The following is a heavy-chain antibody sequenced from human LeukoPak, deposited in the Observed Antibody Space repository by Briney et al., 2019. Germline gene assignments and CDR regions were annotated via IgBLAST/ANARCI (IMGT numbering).Heavy chain of an antibody. Sequence: SETLSLTCTVSGGSISSGSYYWSWIRQPAGKGLEWIGRICTSGSTNYNPSLKSRVTISVDTSKNQFSLKLSSVTAADTAVYYCARGSGSYSYWGQGTLVTVSS. CDR1: GGSISSGSYY. V-gene: IGHV4-61*02. D-gene: IGHD1-26*01. CDR2: ICTSGST. J-gene: IGHJ4*02. CDR3: ARGSGSYSY.